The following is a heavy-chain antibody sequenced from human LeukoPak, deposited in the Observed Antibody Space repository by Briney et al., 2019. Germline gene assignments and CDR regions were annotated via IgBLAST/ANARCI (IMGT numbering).Heavy chain of an antibody. J-gene: IGHJ4*02. Sequence: ASVKVSCKASGYTFTSYGISWVRQAPGQGLEWMGWISAYNGNTNYAQKLQGRVTMTTDTSTSTAYMELRSLGSDDTAVYYCARDGIEVLRFLEWSLDYWGQGTLVTVSS. D-gene: IGHD3-3*01. V-gene: IGHV1-18*01. CDR1: GYTFTSYG. CDR2: ISAYNGNT. CDR3: ARDGIEVLRFLEWSLDY.